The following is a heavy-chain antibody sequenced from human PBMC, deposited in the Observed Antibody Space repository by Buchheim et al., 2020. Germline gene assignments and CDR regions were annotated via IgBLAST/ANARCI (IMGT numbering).Heavy chain of an antibody. V-gene: IGHV3-30-3*01. CDR3: ARDLTTVTTHFDY. CDR1: GFTFSSYA. J-gene: IGHJ4*02. CDR2: ISYDGSNK. Sequence: QVQLVESGGGVVQPGRSLRLSCVASGFTFSSYAMHWVRQAPGKGLEWVAVISYDGSNKYYADSVKGRFTISRDNSKNTLYLQMNSLRAEDTAVYYCARDLTTVTTHFDYWGQGTL. D-gene: IGHD4-17*01.